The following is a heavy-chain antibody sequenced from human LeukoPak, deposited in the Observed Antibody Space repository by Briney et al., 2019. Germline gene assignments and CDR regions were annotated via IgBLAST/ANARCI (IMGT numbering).Heavy chain of an antibody. CDR2: IYYSGST. CDR3: ARVGFGELYSPFDY. D-gene: IGHD3-10*01. V-gene: IGHV4-59*01. Sequence: SEPLSLTCTVSGGSIISYYWSWIRQPPGKGLEWIGYIYYSGSTNYNPSLKSRVTISVDTSKNQFSLKLSSVTAADTAVYYCARVGFGELYSPFDYWGQGTLVTVSS. CDR1: GGSIISYY. J-gene: IGHJ4*02.